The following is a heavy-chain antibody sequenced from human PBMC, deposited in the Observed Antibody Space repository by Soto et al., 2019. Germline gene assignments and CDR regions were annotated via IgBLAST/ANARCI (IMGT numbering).Heavy chain of an antibody. J-gene: IGHJ3*02. Sequence: SATLSLTCTGAGGYLISSSYYLGWLRQPPGKGLEWIGSIYYSGSTHYNPSLKSRVTISVDTSKNQFSLKLSSVTAADTAGDFCARHRADRPSDAFDIWGQGKRVTGS. CDR2: IYYSGST. CDR3: ARHRADRPSDAFDI. CDR1: GGYLISSSYY. V-gene: IGHV4-39*01.